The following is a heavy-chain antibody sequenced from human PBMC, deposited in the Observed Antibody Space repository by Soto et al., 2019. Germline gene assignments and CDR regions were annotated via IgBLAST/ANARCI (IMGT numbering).Heavy chain of an antibody. D-gene: IGHD2-21*02. CDR2: ISAYNGNT. J-gene: IGHJ3*02. CDR1: GYTFTSYG. V-gene: IGHV1-18*01. CDR3: ARDVGRAYCGSDCSGDAVDI. Sequence: QVQLVQSGAEVKKPGASVKVSCKASGYTFTSYGINWVRQAPGQGLEWMGWISAYNGNTNYAQKLQGRVTMTTDTSMSTAYMELRSLRSDDTAMYYCARDVGRAYCGSDCSGDAVDIWGQGTMVTVSS.